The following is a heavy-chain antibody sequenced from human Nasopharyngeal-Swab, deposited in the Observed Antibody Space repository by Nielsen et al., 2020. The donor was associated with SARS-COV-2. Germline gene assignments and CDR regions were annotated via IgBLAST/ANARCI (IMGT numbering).Heavy chain of an antibody. CDR2: INPSGGST. J-gene: IGHJ4*02. CDR1: GYTFTNYY. D-gene: IGHD5-12*01. CDR3: ARPRYGGYEISPPNY. Sequence: ASVKVSCKASGYTFTNYYMHWVRQAPGQGLEWMGIINPSGGSTSYAQKFQGRVTMTRDTSRSTVYMELSSLRSEDTAVYYCARPRYGGYEISPPNYWGQGTLVTVSS. V-gene: IGHV1-46*01.